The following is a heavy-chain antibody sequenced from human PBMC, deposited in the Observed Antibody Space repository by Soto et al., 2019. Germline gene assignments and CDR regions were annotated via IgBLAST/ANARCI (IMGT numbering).Heavy chain of an antibody. CDR3: ERKLGYCTNGVCSDYYYYGMDV. CDR2: ISGSGGST. CDR1: GFTFSSYA. D-gene: IGHD2-8*01. Sequence: QPGGSLRLSCAASGFTFSSYAMSWVRQAPGKGLEWVSAISGSGGSTYYADSVKGRFTISRDNSKNTLYLQMNSLRAEDTAVYYCERKLGYCTNGVCSDYYYYGMDVCGQGTTVTVSS. J-gene: IGHJ6*02. V-gene: IGHV3-23*01.